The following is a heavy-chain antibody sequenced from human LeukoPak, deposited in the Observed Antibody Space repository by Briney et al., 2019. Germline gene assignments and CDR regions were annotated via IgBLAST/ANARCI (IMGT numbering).Heavy chain of an antibody. CDR3: AKGAAVAGRGRNNWFDP. D-gene: IGHD6-19*01. CDR2: ISYDGSNK. J-gene: IGHJ5*02. V-gene: IGHV3-30*18. Sequence: PGGSLRLSCAASGFTFSSYGMHWVRQAPGKGLEWVAVISYDGSNKYYADSVKGRFTISRDNSKNTLYLQMSSLRAEDTAVYYCAKGAAVAGRGRNNWFDPWGQGTLVTVSS. CDR1: GFTFSSYG.